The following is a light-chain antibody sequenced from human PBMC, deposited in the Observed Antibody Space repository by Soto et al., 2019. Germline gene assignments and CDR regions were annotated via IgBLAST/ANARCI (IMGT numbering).Light chain of an antibody. CDR1: QSVSSSY. CDR2: GAS. J-gene: IGKJ1*01. V-gene: IGKV3-20*01. CDR3: HQYGTSPQT. Sequence: EVVLTQSPGTVSLSPGERATLSCRASQSVSSSYLAWYQHKRGQAPRLLMYGASSRATGVPDRFSGWGSGTDFTLTISRLEPEGFAVYYCHQYGTSPQTFGQGTKVDI.